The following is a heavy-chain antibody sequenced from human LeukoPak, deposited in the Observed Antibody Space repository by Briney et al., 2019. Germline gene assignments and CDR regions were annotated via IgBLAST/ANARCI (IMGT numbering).Heavy chain of an antibody. J-gene: IGHJ4*02. D-gene: IGHD2-2*02. CDR3: ARVRYCSSTSCYSGYFDY. CDR1: GFTFSSYA. V-gene: IGHV3-23*01. CDR2: ISGSGGST. Sequence: GGSLRLSCAASGFTFSSYAMSWVRQAPGKGLEWVSAISGSGGSTYYADSVKGRFTISRDNSKNTLYLQMSSLRAEDTAVYYCARVRYCSSTSCYSGYFDYWGQGTLVTVSS.